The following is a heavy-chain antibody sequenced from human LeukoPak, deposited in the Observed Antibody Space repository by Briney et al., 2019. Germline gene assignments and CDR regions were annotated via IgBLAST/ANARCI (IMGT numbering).Heavy chain of an antibody. D-gene: IGHD3-22*01. J-gene: IGHJ4*02. Sequence: SETLSLTCAVYGGSYSSYYWGWIRQPPGKGLEWIGIINQSGSTDCNPSLKSRVTISVDTSKNQFSLKLSSVTAADTAVYYCARAAYYDSSGYLDYWGQGTLVTVSS. CDR1: GGSYSSYY. CDR2: INQSGST. CDR3: ARAAYYDSSGYLDY. V-gene: IGHV4-34*01.